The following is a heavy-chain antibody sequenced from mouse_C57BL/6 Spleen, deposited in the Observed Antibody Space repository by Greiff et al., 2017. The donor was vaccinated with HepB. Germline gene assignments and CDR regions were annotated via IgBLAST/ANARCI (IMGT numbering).Heavy chain of an antibody. CDR1: GYSITSGYD. V-gene: IGHV3-1*01. CDR3: ASTYYSKDWYFDV. Sequence: EVQGVESGPGMVKPSQSLSLTCTVTGYSITSGYDWHWIRHFPGNKLEWMGYISYSGSTNYNPSLKSRIPITHDTSKNHFFLKLNSVTTEDTATYYCASTYYSKDWYFDVWGTGTTVTVSS. D-gene: IGHD2-5*01. CDR2: ISYSGST. J-gene: IGHJ1*03.